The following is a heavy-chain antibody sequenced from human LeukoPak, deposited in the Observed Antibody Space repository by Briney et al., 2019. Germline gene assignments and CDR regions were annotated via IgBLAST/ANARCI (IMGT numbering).Heavy chain of an antibody. CDR3: AKGRLVVVAADAFDI. Sequence: SGGTLRLSCAASGFTFSSYGMSWVRQAPGKGLQWVSGISRSGGSTYYTDSVKGRFTISRDNAKNSLYLQINSLRAEDTALYYCAKGRLVVVAADAFDIWGQGTMVTVSS. CDR2: ISRSGGST. J-gene: IGHJ3*02. V-gene: IGHV3-23*01. D-gene: IGHD2-15*01. CDR1: GFTFSSYG.